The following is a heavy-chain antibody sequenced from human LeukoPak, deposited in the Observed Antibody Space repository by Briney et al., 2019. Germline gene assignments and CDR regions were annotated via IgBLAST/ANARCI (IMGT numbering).Heavy chain of an antibody. Sequence: GESVKISCKGSGYSFTSYWIGWVRQMPGRGLEWMGIIYPGDSDTRYSPSFQGQVTISADKSISTAYLQWSSLKASDTAMYYCAQKRGGSLDAFDIWGQGTMVTVSS. CDR2: IYPGDSDT. CDR1: GYSFTSYW. CDR3: AQKRGGSLDAFDI. V-gene: IGHV5-51*01. J-gene: IGHJ3*02. D-gene: IGHD3-16*01.